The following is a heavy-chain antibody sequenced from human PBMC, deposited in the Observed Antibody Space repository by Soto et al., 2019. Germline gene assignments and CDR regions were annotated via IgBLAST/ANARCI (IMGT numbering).Heavy chain of an antibody. CDR3: ARAWCSGGSCSNFQH. J-gene: IGHJ1*01. Sequence: EVQLVESGVGLVQPAGSLRLSCAASGFTFSSYWMSWVRQAPGKGLEWVANIKQDGSEKYYVDSVKGRFTISRDNAKYSLYLQMNSLRAEDTAVYYCARAWCSGGSCSNFQHWGQGTLVTVSS. CDR1: GFTFSSYW. V-gene: IGHV3-7*01. CDR2: IKQDGSEK. D-gene: IGHD2-15*01.